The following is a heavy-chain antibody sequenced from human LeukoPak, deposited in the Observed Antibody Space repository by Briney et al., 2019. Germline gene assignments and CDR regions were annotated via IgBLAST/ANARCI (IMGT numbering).Heavy chain of an antibody. J-gene: IGHJ6*02. Sequence: QAGGSLRLSCAASGFTFDDYAMHWVRQAPGKGLEWVSGISWNSGSIGYADSVKGRFTISRDNAKNSLYLQMNSLRAEDTALYYCAKGSFEGLYGMDVWGQGTTVTVSS. CDR2: ISWNSGSI. V-gene: IGHV3-9*01. CDR1: GFTFDDYA. CDR3: AKGSFEGLYGMDV. D-gene: IGHD1-26*01.